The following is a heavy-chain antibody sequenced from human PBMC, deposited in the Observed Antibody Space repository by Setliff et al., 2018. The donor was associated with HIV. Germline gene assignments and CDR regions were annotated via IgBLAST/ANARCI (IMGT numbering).Heavy chain of an antibody. D-gene: IGHD3-22*01. V-gene: IGHV4-61*01. Sequence: SETLSLTCSVSGGSVGSGSYYWSWIRQSPGKGLEWLGYIYYSGSTNYNTSLKSRVTMSVDTSKNQFSLILTPATAADTAMYYCARDRNYQDTSGYWQVFDIWGQGTMVTVSS. CDR1: GGSVGSGSYY. CDR2: IYYSGST. J-gene: IGHJ3*02. CDR3: ARDRNYQDTSGYWQVFDI.